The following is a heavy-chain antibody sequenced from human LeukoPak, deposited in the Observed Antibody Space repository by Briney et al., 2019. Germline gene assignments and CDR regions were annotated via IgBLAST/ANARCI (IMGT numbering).Heavy chain of an antibody. CDR1: GYTFTGYY. CDR3: AILKTSPAAFDI. Sequence: ASVKVSCKASGYTFTGYYMHWVRQAPGQGLEWMGWINPNSGGTNYAQKFQGRVTMTRDTSISTAYMEPSRLRSDDTAVYYCAILKTSPAAFDIWGQGTMVTVSS. CDR2: INPNSGGT. V-gene: IGHV1-2*02. J-gene: IGHJ3*02.